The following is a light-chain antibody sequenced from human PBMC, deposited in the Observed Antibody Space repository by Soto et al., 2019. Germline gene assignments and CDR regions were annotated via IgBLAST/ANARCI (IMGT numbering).Light chain of an antibody. J-gene: IGKJ1*01. V-gene: IGKV3-20*01. CDR1: ENVSSY. CDR2: DAS. CDR3: QQYGSLPPT. Sequence: VVSNSAVTLSLSPGDTATLSCTASENVSSYLAWYQQKPGQAPRLLINDASSRATGIPDRFSGSGSGTDFTLTISRLEPEDFAVYYCQQYGSLPPTFGQGTKV.